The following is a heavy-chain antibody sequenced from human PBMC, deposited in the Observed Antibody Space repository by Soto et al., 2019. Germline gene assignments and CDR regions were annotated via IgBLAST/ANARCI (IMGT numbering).Heavy chain of an antibody. V-gene: IGHV1-18*01. J-gene: IGHJ6*02. CDR3: ARGDLRIVGATLHYYGMDF. CDR2: ISAYNGNT. CDR1: GYTFTSYG. D-gene: IGHD1-26*01. Sequence: QVQLVQSGAEVKKPGASVKVSCKASGYTFTSYGISWVRQAPGQGLEWMGWISAYNGNTNYAQKLQGRVTMTTDTSTSTAYRERRSLRSDDTAVYYCARGDLRIVGATLHYYGMDFWGQGTTVTVSS.